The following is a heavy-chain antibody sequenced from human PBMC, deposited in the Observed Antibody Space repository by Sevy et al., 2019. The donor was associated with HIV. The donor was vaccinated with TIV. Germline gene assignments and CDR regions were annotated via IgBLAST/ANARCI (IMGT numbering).Heavy chain of an antibody. CDR1: GFTFDDYA. Sequence: GGSLRLSCAASGFTFDDYAMHWVRQAPGKGLEWVSGISWNSGSIGYADSVKGRFTISRDNAKNSLYLQMNSLRAEDTAWYYCAKDRGSGSYSRGVYYYGMDVWGQGTTVTVSS. V-gene: IGHV3-9*01. J-gene: IGHJ6*02. CDR2: ISWNSGSI. CDR3: AKDRGSGSYSRGVYYYGMDV. D-gene: IGHD1-26*01.